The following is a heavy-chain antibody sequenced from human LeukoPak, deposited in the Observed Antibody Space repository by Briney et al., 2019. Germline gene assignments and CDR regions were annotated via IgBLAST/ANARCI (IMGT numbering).Heavy chain of an antibody. J-gene: IGHJ5*02. CDR3: ARDVRSIRLTDNWFDP. Sequence: SETLSLTCTVSGGSISGYYWSWIRQPPGKELEWIGYIHYSGNTNYNPSLKSRVTISVDTSKNQFSLRLNSVTAADTAVYYCARDVRSIRLTDNWFDPWGQGTLVTVSS. CDR1: GGSISGYY. CDR2: IHYSGNT. D-gene: IGHD5-24*01. V-gene: IGHV4-59*01.